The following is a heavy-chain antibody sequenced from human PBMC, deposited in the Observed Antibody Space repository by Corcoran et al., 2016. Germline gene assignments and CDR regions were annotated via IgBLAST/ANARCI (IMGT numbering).Heavy chain of an antibody. CDR3: AGGFTVVVVWQDGWYFDL. CDR2: IYYTGST. D-gene: IGHD2-15*01. V-gene: IGHV4-39*07. CDR1: GGSISSSDYY. J-gene: IGHJ2*01. Sequence: QLQLQESGPGLVKPSETLSLTCTVSGGSISSSDYYWGWIRQPPGKGLEWIGTIYYTGSTYYNASLKSRVTISVDTSKNQLSLNLYSVTAADTAVYCCAGGFTVVVVWQDGWYFDLWGRGILVTVSS.